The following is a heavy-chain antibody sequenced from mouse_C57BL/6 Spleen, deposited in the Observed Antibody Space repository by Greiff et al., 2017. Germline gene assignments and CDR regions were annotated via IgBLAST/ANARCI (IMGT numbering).Heavy chain of an antibody. CDR3: TRGYDPYYAMDY. J-gene: IGHJ4*01. CDR2: ISSGGDYI. V-gene: IGHV5-9-1*02. CDR1: GFTFSSYA. Sequence: EVKLMESGEGLVKPGGSLKLSCAASGFTFSSYAMSWVRQTPEKRLEWVAYISSGGDYIYYADTVKGRFTISRDNARNTLYLQMSSLKSEDTAMYYCTRGYDPYYAMDYWGQGTSVTVSS. D-gene: IGHD2-3*01.